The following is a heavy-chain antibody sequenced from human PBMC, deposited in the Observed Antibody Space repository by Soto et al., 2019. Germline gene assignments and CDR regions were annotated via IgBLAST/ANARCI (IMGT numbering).Heavy chain of an antibody. J-gene: IGHJ4*02. CDR3: AKRSSSSTFDY. CDR2: ISGSDDST. CDR1: GFTFSSYA. Sequence: EVQLLESGGGLVQPGESLRLSCAASGFTFSSYAMSWVRQAPGKGLEWVSVISGSDDSTYYADSVKGRFTISRDNSKNTLYRQMNSLRGEDTAVYYCAKRSSSSTFDYGGQGTLVTVSS. V-gene: IGHV3-23*01. D-gene: IGHD6-6*01.